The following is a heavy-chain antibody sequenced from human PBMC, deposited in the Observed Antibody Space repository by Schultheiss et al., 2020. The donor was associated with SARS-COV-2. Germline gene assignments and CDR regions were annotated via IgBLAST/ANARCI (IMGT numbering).Heavy chain of an antibody. CDR2: INPSGGST. V-gene: IGHV1-46*01. Sequence: ASVKVSCKASGYTFTSYYMHWVRQAPGQGLEWMGIINPSGGSTSYAQKFQGRVTMTRDTSTSTVYMELSSLRSEDTAVYYCAALYYSNFYSYYDMDVWGQVATVTVSS. CDR1: GYTFTSYY. D-gene: IGHD4-11*01. J-gene: IGHJ6*02. CDR3: AALYYSNFYSYYDMDV.